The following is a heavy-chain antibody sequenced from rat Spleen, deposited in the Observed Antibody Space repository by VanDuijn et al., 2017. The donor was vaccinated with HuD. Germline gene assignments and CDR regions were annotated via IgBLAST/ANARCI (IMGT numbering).Heavy chain of an antibody. V-gene: IGHV5-58*01. Sequence: EVQLVESGGGLVQPGRSLKLSCAASGFTFSSYWMYWIRQAPGKGLEWVSSINPESSSTCYSDSVKGRFTISRDNAENTVYLQMNSMRSEDRATYYCAVAGFGYWGQGVMVTVSS. J-gene: IGHJ2*01. CDR3: AVAGFGY. CDR1: GFTFSSYW. CDR2: INPESSST.